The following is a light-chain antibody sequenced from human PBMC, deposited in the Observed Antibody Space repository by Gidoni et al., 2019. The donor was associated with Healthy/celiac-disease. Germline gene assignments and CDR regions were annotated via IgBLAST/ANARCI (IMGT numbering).Light chain of an antibody. V-gene: IGKV3-20*01. CDR2: GAS. Sequence: EIVLTQSPGTLSLSPGERATLSCRASQSVSSSYLAWYQQKPGQAPRLLIYGASSRATGLPDRFSGSGSGTDFTLTISRLEPEDFAVYYCQQYGSSPRTFXQXTKVEIK. CDR1: QSVSSSY. J-gene: IGKJ1*01. CDR3: QQYGSSPRT.